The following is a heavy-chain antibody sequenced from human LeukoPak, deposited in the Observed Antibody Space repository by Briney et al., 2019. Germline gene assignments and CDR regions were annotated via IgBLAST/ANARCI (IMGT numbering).Heavy chain of an antibody. D-gene: IGHD4-17*01. CDR2: LKSKTDGGAT. CDR3: THDYGDRGGFDY. Sequence: PGGSLRPSCAASGFTFSNAWMSWVRQAPGKGLEWVGRLKSKTDGGATDYAAPVKGRFTISRDDSKNTLYLQMNSLKTEDTAVYYCTHDYGDRGGFDYWGQGTLVTVSS. CDR1: GFTFSNAW. V-gene: IGHV3-15*01. J-gene: IGHJ4*02.